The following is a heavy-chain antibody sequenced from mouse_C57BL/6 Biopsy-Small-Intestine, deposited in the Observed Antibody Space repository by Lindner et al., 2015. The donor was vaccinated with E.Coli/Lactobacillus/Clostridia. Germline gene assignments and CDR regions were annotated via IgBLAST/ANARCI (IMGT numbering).Heavy chain of an antibody. D-gene: IGHD2-13*01. CDR1: GYTFTSYV. CDR3: TRGRGGDSAWFAY. J-gene: IGHJ3*01. Sequence: QLQESGPELVKPGASVKMSCKASGYTFTSYVIHWVKQKPGQGLEWIGYINPYNYVTKYNEKFKGKATLTSDKSSSTAYMEFSSLISEDSAVYYCTRGRGGDSAWFAYWGQGTLVTVSA. CDR2: INPYNYVT. V-gene: IGHV1-14*01.